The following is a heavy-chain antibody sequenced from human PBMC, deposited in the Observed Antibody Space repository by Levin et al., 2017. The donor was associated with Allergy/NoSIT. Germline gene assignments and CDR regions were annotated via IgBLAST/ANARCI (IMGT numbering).Heavy chain of an antibody. CDR2: ISSSGSTI. D-gene: IGHD3-3*01. CDR1: GFTFSDYY. J-gene: IGHJ6*03. Sequence: GESLKISCAASGFTFSDYYMSWIRQAPGKGLEWVSYISSSGSTIYYADSVKGRFTISRDNAKNSLYLQMNSLRAEDTAVYYCARKGAGFLEWLVGYMDVWGKGTTVTVSS. V-gene: IGHV3-11*01. CDR3: ARKGAGFLEWLVGYMDV.